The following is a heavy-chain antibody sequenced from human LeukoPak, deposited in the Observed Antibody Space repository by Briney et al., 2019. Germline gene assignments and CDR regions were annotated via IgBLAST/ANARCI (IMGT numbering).Heavy chain of an antibody. V-gene: IGHV4-34*01. CDR3: ARGQFWSGYSI. CDR1: GGSFTGYY. J-gene: IGHJ4*02. CDR2: INHRRST. Sequence: PSETLSLTCAVYGGSFTGYYWSWIRQPPGKGLEWIGEINHRRSTNYNPSLKSRVTMSVDTSKNQFSLNVSSVTAADTAVYHCARGQFWSGYSIWGQGTLVTVSS. D-gene: IGHD3-3*02.